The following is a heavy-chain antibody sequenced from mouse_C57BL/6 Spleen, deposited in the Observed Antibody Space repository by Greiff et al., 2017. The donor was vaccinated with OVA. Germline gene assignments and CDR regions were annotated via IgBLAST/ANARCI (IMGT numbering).Heavy chain of an antibody. CDR3: AREGGYGGYFDY. CDR2: IYPGDGDT. V-gene: IGHV1-80*01. J-gene: IGHJ2*01. CDR1: GYAFSSYW. D-gene: IGHD3-1*01. Sequence: VKLVESGAELVKPGASVKISCKASGYAFSSYWMNWVKQRPGKGLEWIGQIYPGDGDTNYNGKFKGKATLTADKSSSTAYMQLSSLTSEDSAVYFCAREGGYGGYFDYWGQGTTLTVSS.